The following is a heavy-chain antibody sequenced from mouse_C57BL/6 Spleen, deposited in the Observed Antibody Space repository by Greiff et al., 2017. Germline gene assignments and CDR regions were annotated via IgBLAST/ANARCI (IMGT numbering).Heavy chain of an antibody. Sequence: QVQLQQPGAELVMPGASVKLSCKASGYTFTSYWMHWVKQRPGQGLEWIGEIDPSDSYTNYNQKFKGKSTLTVDKSSSTAYMQLSSLTSEDSAVYYCARWGWDAMDYWGQGTSVTVSS. D-gene: IGHD1-1*02. CDR2: IDPSDSYT. J-gene: IGHJ4*01. CDR1: GYTFTSYW. CDR3: ARWGWDAMDY. V-gene: IGHV1-69*01.